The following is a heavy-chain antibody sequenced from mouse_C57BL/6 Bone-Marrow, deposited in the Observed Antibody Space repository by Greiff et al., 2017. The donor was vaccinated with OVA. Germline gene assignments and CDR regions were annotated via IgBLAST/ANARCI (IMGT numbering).Heavy chain of an antibody. Sequence: VQLQQPGTELVKPGASVKLSCKASGHTFTSYWMHWVKQRPGPGLEWIGNINPSNGGTNYNEKFKSKATLTVDKSSSTAYMQLSSLTSEDSAVYYCARGGATVVAYLYYFDYWGQGTTLTVSS. D-gene: IGHD1-1*01. V-gene: IGHV1-53*01. CDR3: ARGGATVVAYLYYFDY. J-gene: IGHJ2*01. CDR2: INPSNGGT. CDR1: GHTFTSYW.